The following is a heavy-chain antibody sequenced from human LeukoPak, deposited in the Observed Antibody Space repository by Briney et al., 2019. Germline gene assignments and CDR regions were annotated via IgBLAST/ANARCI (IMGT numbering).Heavy chain of an antibody. D-gene: IGHD3-9*01. CDR3: ARDWYYDILADTSYYGMDV. V-gene: IGHV1-3*01. Sequence: GASVKVSCKAFGYTLTSYALLWVRQAPGQRLEWMGWINAGTDDTKYSQKFQGRVSITRDTSASTAYLELSSLRSEDTAVYYCARDWYYDILADTSYYGMDVWGQGTTVTVSS. CDR1: GYTLTSYA. CDR2: INAGTDDT. J-gene: IGHJ6*02.